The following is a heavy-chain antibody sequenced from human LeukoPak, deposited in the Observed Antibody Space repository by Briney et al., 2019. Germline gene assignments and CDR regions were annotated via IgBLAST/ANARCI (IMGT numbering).Heavy chain of an antibody. D-gene: IGHD3-10*01. CDR3: ARDEFGIDLRGAIDY. Sequence: PGGSLRLSCAASGFTFSSYWMHWVRQAPGKGLVWVSRINSDGSSTSYADSVKGRFSISRDNAKNTLYLQMNSLRADDTAVYYCARDEFGIDLRGAIDYWGQGTLVTVSS. J-gene: IGHJ4*02. CDR1: GFTFSSYW. V-gene: IGHV3-74*01. CDR2: INSDGSST.